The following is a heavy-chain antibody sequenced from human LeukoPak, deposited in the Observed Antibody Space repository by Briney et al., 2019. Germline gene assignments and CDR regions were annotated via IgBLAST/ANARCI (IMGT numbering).Heavy chain of an antibody. J-gene: IGHJ5*02. V-gene: IGHV1-2*02. CDR2: INPNSGGT. CDR3: ARVSSPLSYYDFWSGYYENWFDP. CDR1: GYTFTGYY. D-gene: IGHD3-3*01. Sequence: GASVNVSCTASGYTFTGYYMHWVRQAPGQGLEWMGWINPNSGGTNYAQKFQGRVTMTRNTSISTAYMELSSLRSEDTAVYYCARVSSPLSYYDFWSGYYENWFDPWGQGTLVTVSS.